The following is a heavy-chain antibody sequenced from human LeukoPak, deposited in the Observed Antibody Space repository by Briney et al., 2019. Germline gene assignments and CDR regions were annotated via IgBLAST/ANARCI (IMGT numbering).Heavy chain of an antibody. D-gene: IGHD3-16*02. Sequence: GGSLRLSCAASGFTFSDYYMSWIRQAPGKGLEWVSTFSTAGGNTYYADSVEGRFTISRDISENTLSLQMNSLRAEDAAVYYCARVQASSFFFDYWGLGTLVTVSS. V-gene: IGHV3-23*01. CDR1: GFTFSDYY. J-gene: IGHJ4*02. CDR3: ARVQASSFFFDY. CDR2: FSTAGGNT.